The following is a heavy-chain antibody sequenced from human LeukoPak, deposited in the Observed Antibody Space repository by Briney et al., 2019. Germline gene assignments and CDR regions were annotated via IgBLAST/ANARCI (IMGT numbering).Heavy chain of an antibody. D-gene: IGHD3-16*02. CDR1: GFTVSSNY. V-gene: IGHV3-66*01. Sequence: GGSLRLSCAASGFTVSSNYMSWVRQAPGKGLEWVSVIYSGGSTYYADSVKGRFTISRDNSKNTLYLQMNSLRAEDTAVYYCARDGDVATLSFGFDYWGQGTLVTVSS. CDR3: ARDGDVATLSFGFDY. J-gene: IGHJ4*02. CDR2: IYSGGST.